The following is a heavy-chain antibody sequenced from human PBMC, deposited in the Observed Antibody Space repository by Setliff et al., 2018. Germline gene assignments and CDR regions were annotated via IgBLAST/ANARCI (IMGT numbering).Heavy chain of an antibody. Sequence: SETLSLTCTVSGGSINSGYDNWNWLRQPAGKGLEWIGHINRRGSTNFSPSLKSRVTISLDTSKNQFSLNLTSVTAADTAVYYCARASSGWYSAYYYYMDVWGKGTTVTVSS. CDR2: INRRGST. D-gene: IGHD6-19*01. CDR3: ARASSGWYSAYYYYMDV. J-gene: IGHJ6*03. CDR1: GGSINSGYDN. V-gene: IGHV4-61*09.